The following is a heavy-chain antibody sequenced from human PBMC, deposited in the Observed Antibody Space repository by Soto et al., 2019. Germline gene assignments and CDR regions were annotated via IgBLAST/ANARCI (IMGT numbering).Heavy chain of an antibody. CDR3: ARLRTTVVTPLGYYFDY. Sequence: PGESLKISCKGSGYSFTSYWISWVRQMPGKGLEWLGRIDPSDSYTNYSPSFQGHVTISADKSISTAYLQWSSLKASDTAMYYCARLRTTVVTPLGYYFDYWGQGTLVTVSS. D-gene: IGHD4-17*01. CDR1: GYSFTSYW. J-gene: IGHJ4*02. CDR2: IDPSDSYT. V-gene: IGHV5-10-1*01.